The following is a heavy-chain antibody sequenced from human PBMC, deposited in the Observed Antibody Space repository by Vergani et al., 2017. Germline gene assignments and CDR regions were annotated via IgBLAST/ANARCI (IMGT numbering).Heavy chain of an antibody. Sequence: QVQLVQSGAEVKKPGASVKVSCKASGYTFTSYAMHWVRQAPGQRLEWMGWINAGNGNTNYSQKFKGRVTMTRDTSASTAYMELSSLRSEDTAVYYCARAIAAAGINDAFDVWGQGTMVTVSA. CDR1: GYTFTSYA. CDR2: INAGNGNT. J-gene: IGHJ3*01. V-gene: IGHV1-3*01. CDR3: ARAIAAAGINDAFDV. D-gene: IGHD6-13*01.